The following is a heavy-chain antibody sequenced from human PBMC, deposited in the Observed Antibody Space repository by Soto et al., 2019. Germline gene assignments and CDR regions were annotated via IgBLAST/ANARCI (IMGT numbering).Heavy chain of an antibody. CDR2: ISSSSSYI. J-gene: IGHJ3*02. Sequence: GGSLRLSCAASGFTFSSYSMNWVRQAPGKGLEWVSSISSSSSYIYYADSVKGRFTISRDNAKNSLYLQMNSLRAKDTAVYYCARVPYYYGSGSYYMEDDAFDIWGQGTMVTVSS. V-gene: IGHV3-21*01. D-gene: IGHD3-10*01. CDR3: ARVPYYYGSGSYYMEDDAFDI. CDR1: GFTFSSYS.